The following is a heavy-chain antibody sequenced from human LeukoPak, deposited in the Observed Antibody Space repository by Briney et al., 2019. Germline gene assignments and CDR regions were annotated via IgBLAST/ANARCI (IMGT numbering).Heavy chain of an antibody. V-gene: IGHV4-34*01. CDR3: ARAARGYGSGSYSFVDY. J-gene: IGHJ4*02. CDR2: INHSGST. D-gene: IGHD3-10*01. Sequence: SETLSLTCAVYGGSFSGYYWSWIRQPPGKGLEWIGEINHSGSTNYNPSLKSRVTISVDTSKNQFSLKLGSVTAADTAVYYCARAARGYGSGSYSFVDYWGQGTLVTVSS. CDR1: GGSFSGYY.